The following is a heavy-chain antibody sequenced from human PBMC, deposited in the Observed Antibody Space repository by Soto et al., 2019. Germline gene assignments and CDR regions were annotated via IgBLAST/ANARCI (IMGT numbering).Heavy chain of an antibody. V-gene: IGHV1-69*01. CDR3: ARGWGYDSTDYYYAY. Sequence: QVQLVQSGAEVRKPGSSVRVSCKASGGSFNRHTISWVRQAPGQGLEWMGGIIPIFGTANHAQKFQGRVTSIEDESTSTVYMELSSVRSEDTAIYDCARGWGYDSTDYYYAYWGQGTLVIVSS. D-gene: IGHD3-22*01. J-gene: IGHJ4*02. CDR1: GGSFNRHT. CDR2: IIPIFGTA.